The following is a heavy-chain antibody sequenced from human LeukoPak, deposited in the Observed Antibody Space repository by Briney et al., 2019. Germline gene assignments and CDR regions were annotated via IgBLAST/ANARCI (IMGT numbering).Heavy chain of an antibody. CDR3: ARDLPILGSGWYDY. V-gene: IGHV4-39*07. CDR2: IYYSGST. Sequence: PSETLSLTCTVSGGSISSSGYYWGWIRQPPGKGLEWIGSIYYSGSTYYNPSLKSRVTISVDTSKNQFSLKLSSVTAADTAVYYCARDLPILGSGWYDYWGQGTLVTVSS. J-gene: IGHJ4*02. D-gene: IGHD6-19*01. CDR1: GGSISSSGYY.